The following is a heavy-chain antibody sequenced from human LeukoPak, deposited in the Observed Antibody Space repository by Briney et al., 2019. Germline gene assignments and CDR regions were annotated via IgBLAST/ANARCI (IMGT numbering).Heavy chain of an antibody. CDR2: VYYSGST. CDR1: GGSISSSSYY. D-gene: IGHD3-10*01. Sequence: SETLSLTCTVSGGSISSSSYYWGWIRQPPGRGLEWIGNVYYSGSTYYNPSLKSRVTISVDTSKNQVSLKLSSVTAADTAVYYCARAGLETYYGKSYFDYWGQGTLVTVSS. V-gene: IGHV4-39*01. CDR3: ARAGLETYYGKSYFDY. J-gene: IGHJ4*02.